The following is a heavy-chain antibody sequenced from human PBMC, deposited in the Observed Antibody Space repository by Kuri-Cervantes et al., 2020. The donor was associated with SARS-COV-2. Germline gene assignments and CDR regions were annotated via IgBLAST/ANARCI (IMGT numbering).Heavy chain of an antibody. D-gene: IGHD2-15*01. Sequence: GGSLRLSCAASGFTFSSYSMNWVRQAPGKGLEWVSSISSSSSSYIYYADSVKGRFTISRDNAKNSLYLQMNSLRAEDTAVYYCARFQELPRYYYYGMDVWGQGTTVTVSS. J-gene: IGHJ6*02. CDR3: ARFQELPRYYYYGMDV. CDR2: ISSSSSSYI. CDR1: GFTFSSYS. V-gene: IGHV3-21*01.